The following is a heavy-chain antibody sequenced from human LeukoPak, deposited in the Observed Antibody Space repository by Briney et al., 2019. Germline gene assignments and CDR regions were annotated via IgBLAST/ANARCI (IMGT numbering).Heavy chain of an antibody. CDR3: ARSMVSKGYFDY. D-gene: IGHD2-8*01. CDR1: RDSVSSNSAA. V-gene: IGHV6-1*01. J-gene: IGHJ4*02. Sequence: SQTLSLTCAISRDSVSSNSAAWNWIRQSPSRGLEWLGRTYYRSKWYNDYAVSVKSRITINPDASKNQFSLQLNSVTPEDTAVYYCARSMVSKGYFDYWGQGTLVTVSS. CDR2: TYYRSKWYN.